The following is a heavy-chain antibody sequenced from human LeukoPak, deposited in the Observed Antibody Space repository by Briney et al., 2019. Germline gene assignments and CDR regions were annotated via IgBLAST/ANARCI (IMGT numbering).Heavy chain of an antibody. CDR3: AREAIAAGKNFDY. V-gene: IGHV1-8*03. D-gene: IGHD6-25*01. J-gene: IGHJ4*02. Sequence: ASVEVSCKASGYTFTSYDINWVRQATGQGLEWMGWMNPNSGNTGYAQKFQGRVTITRNTSISTAYMELSSLRSEDTAVYYCAREAIAAGKNFDYWGQGTQVTVSS. CDR1: GYTFTSYD. CDR2: MNPNSGNT.